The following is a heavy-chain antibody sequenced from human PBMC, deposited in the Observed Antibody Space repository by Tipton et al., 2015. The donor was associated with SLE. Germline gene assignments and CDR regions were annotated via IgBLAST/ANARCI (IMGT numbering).Heavy chain of an antibody. CDR2: IRYDGSNK. CDR1: GFTFSSYG. V-gene: IGHV3-30*02. D-gene: IGHD1-26*01. Sequence: SLRLSCAASGFTFSSYGMHWVRQAPGKGLEWVAFIRYDGSNKYYADSVKGRFTISRDNSKNTLYLQMNSLRAEDTAVYYCAKDQRSGSYYSTRGGSDAFDIWGQGTMVTVSS. J-gene: IGHJ3*02. CDR3: AKDQRSGSYYSTRGGSDAFDI.